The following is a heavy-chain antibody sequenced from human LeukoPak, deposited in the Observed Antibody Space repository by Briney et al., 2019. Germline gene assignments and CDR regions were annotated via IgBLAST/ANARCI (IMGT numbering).Heavy chain of an antibody. V-gene: IGHV3-43*01. CDR3: AKELDTMFFDY. J-gene: IGHJ4*02. Sequence: GGSLRLSCATSGFNFHRYTIHWVRQAPGKGLEWVSLAGWAGGTTFYSDSVRGRFTISRDSGRKSVYLQMNSLTTDDTAFYFCAKELDTMFFDYWGQGALVTVSS. CDR2: AGWAGGTT. CDR1: GFNFHRYT. D-gene: IGHD3-10*02.